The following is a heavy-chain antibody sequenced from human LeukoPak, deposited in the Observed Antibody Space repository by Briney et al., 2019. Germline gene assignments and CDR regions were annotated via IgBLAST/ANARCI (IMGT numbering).Heavy chain of an antibody. D-gene: IGHD3-10*02. Sequence: GGSLRLSCADSGFTFTSYWMSWVRQAPGKGLEWVASIKDGGSVKYYVDSVKGRFTISRDNAKNSLHLQMDSLRAEDTAVYYCARIQLFHGDFDYWGQGTPVTVSS. CDR1: GFTFTSYW. CDR2: IKDGGSVK. J-gene: IGHJ4*02. CDR3: ARIQLFHGDFDY. V-gene: IGHV3-7*03.